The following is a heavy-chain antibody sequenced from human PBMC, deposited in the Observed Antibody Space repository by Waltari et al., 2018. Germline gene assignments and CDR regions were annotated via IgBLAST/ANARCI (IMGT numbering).Heavy chain of an antibody. CDR2: IYYSGTT. J-gene: IGHJ4*02. D-gene: IGHD5-12*01. CDR1: GGSIRSFY. V-gene: IGHV4-59*12. CDR3: ARSVYDYRASFDY. Sequence: QVQLQESGPGLVKPSETLSLNCNVSGGSIRSFYWSWIRQPPGKGLEWIGYIYYSGTTSYNPALKSRFTISLDMSRNQFSLKLSSVTAADTAIYYCARSVYDYRASFDYWGQGNMVTVSS.